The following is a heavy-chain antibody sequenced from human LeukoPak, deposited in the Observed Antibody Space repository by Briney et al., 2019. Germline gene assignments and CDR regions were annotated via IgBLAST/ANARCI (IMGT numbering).Heavy chain of an antibody. J-gene: IGHJ4*02. CDR1: GYTFTGYY. Sequence: ASVKVSCKASGYTFTGYYMHWVRQAPGQGLEWLGWINPNSGGTNYSQKFQGRVTMTRDTSITEAYMKLTRLTYDDTAVYYCARGGSRYYDSSGYYPLDFWGQGTLVTVSS. V-gene: IGHV1-2*02. CDR2: INPNSGGT. D-gene: IGHD3-22*01. CDR3: ARGGSRYYDSSGYYPLDF.